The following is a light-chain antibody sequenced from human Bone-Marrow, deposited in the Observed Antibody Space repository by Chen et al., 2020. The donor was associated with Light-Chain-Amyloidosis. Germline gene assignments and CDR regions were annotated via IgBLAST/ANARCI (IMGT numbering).Light chain of an antibody. Sequence: SYELTQPRSLSVTPGQTARITCAGDDYPTKYAYWYQQKPGQAPVLVIHRDTERPAGISERFYGSSSGTTATLTISGVQAEDEADYHCQSADSSGTYEVRFGGGTKLTVL. CDR1: DYPTKY. J-gene: IGLJ2*01. CDR2: RDT. CDR3: QSADSSGTYEVR. V-gene: IGLV3-25*03.